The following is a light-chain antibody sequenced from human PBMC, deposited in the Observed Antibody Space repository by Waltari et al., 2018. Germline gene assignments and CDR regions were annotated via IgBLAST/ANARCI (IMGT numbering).Light chain of an antibody. CDR1: QSVLCSSNNMNY. J-gene: IGKJ1*01. CDR3: QQYYSTPPA. Sequence: DIVVTQSPDSVAVSLGERALINCKSSQSVLCSSNNMNYLAWYQQKPGQPPRLLIYWASTRESGVPDRFSGSGSGTDFTLTINTLQAEDMAVYYCQQYYSTPPAFGQGTRVEI. CDR2: WAS. V-gene: IGKV4-1*01.